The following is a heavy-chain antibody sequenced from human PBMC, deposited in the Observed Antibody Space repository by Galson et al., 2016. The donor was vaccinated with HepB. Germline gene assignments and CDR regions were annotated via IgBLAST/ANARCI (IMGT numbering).Heavy chain of an antibody. CDR1: SGSISSSRYY. Sequence: SETLSLTCTVSSGSISSSRYYWGWIRQPPGKGLEWIGSVYYSGTAYYDPSLKSRVSISVDTSKNQFSLRLSSVTAGDTAVYFCASHCGGDCYDNLADAFDMWGRGAMVTVSS. CDR2: VYYSGTA. D-gene: IGHD2-21*01. J-gene: IGHJ3*02. CDR3: ASHCGGDCYDNLADAFDM. V-gene: IGHV4-39*01.